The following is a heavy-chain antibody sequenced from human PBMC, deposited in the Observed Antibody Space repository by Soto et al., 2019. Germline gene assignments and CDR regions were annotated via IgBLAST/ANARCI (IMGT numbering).Heavy chain of an antibody. Sequence: QVQLVESGGGVVQPGRSLRLSCAASGFTFSSYAMHWVRQAPGKGLEWGAVISYDGSNKYYADSVKGRFTISRDNSKNTLYLQMNSLRAEDTAVYYCARDSNYYDSSGYWAGDAFDIWGQGTMVTVSS. J-gene: IGHJ3*02. CDR2: ISYDGSNK. CDR3: ARDSNYYDSSGYWAGDAFDI. V-gene: IGHV3-30-3*01. D-gene: IGHD3-22*01. CDR1: GFTFSSYA.